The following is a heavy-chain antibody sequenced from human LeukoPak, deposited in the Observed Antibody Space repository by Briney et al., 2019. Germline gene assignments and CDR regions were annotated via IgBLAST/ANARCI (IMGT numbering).Heavy chain of an antibody. CDR2: IRSKANSYAT. Sequence: GGSLRLSCAASGSTFSGSAMHWVRQASGKGLEWVGRIRSKANSYATAYAASVKGRFTISRDDSKNTAYLQMNSLKTEDTAVYYCTSRGSCSSTSCPDLYCYYYMDVWGKGTTVTVSS. CDR3: TSRGSCSSTSCPDLYCYYYMDV. D-gene: IGHD2-2*01. J-gene: IGHJ6*03. CDR1: GSTFSGSA. V-gene: IGHV3-73*01.